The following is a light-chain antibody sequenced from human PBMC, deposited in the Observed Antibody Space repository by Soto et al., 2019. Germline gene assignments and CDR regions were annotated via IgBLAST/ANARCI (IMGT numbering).Light chain of an antibody. CDR2: DVS. CDR1: QSIGDW. V-gene: IGKV1-5*01. Sequence: DIQMTQSPSTVSASVGDRVTITCRASQSIGDWLAWFQQKPGKAPKLLIYDVSSLESGVPSRFSGSGSGTEFTLTISSLQPDDFSTYYCQQHNSSPWTFGQGTKVEVK. CDR3: QQHNSSPWT. J-gene: IGKJ1*01.